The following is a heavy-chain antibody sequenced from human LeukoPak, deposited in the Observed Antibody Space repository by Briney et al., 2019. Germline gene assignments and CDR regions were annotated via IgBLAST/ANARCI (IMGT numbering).Heavy chain of an antibody. D-gene: IGHD2-2*01. V-gene: IGHV3-74*01. CDR1: GLTFSSHW. J-gene: IGHJ6*02. Sequence: GGSLRLSCAASGLTFSSHWMHWVRQAPGKGLVWVSRITNDGSSTTYADSVKGRFTISRDNAKNMLYLQVNSLRAEDTAVYYCAKEGDCSSTSCYGMDVWGQGTTVTVSS. CDR3: AKEGDCSSTSCYGMDV. CDR2: ITNDGSST.